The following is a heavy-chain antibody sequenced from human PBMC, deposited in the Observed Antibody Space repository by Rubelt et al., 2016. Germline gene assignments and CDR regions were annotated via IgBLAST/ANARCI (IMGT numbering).Heavy chain of an antibody. CDR3: ARDIPAAAKAGYGMDV. J-gene: IGHJ6*02. D-gene: IGHD6-13*01. V-gene: IGHV3-30*04. CDR1: GFTFSSYA. CDR2: ISYDGSNK. Sequence: GGGVVQPGRSLRLSCAASGFTFSSYAMHWVRQAPGKGLEWVAVISYDGSNKYYADSVKGRFTISRDNSKNTLYLQMNSLRAEDTAVYYCARDIPAAAKAGYGMDVWGQGTTVTVSS.